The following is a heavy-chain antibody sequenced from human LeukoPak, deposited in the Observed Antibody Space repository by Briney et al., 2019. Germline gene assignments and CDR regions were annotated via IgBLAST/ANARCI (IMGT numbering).Heavy chain of an antibody. J-gene: IGHJ4*02. Sequence: VGSLRLSCVGSGFTFSSYWMTWVRQAPGKGLEWVANVNQGGSDTHYAGSVGGRFTISRTNAKNSLYLEMNSLRVEDTAVYYCPRGSGYLVEYWGQRVLVTAAS. CDR2: VNQGGSDT. CDR3: PRGSGYLVEY. V-gene: IGHV3-7*01. D-gene: IGHD6-13*01. CDR1: GFTFSSYW.